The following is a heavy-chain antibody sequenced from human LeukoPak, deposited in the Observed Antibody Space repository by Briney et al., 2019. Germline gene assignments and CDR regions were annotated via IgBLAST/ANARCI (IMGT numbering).Heavy chain of an antibody. J-gene: IGHJ3*02. CDR2: IYPGDSDT. D-gene: IGHD1-26*01. CDR1: GYSFTTYW. V-gene: IGHV5-51*01. CDR3: ARRPLYSGTNADPFDI. Sequence: GESLKISCQASGYSFTTYWIAWVRQLPGKGPEWMGVIYPGDSDTIYSPSFKGQVTISADKSISIAYLQWSSLKASDTAMYYCARRPLYSGTNADPFDIWGQGTMVSVSS.